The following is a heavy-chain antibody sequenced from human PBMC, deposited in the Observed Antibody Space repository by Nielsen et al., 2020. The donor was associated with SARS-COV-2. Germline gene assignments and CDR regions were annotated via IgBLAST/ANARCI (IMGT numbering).Heavy chain of an antibody. J-gene: IGHJ3*01. CDR1: GFTFTSHA. V-gene: IGHV3-23*01. CDR3: ARDGVVGSTNTFDV. CDR2: ISAST. D-gene: IGHD1-26*01. Sequence: GGSLRLSCAASGFTFTSHAMTWVRQAPGKGLEWVSAISASTYYADSVKGRFTISRDNAKNTVYLQMNSLRAEDTAVYYCARDGVVGSTNTFDVWGQGTVVTVSS.